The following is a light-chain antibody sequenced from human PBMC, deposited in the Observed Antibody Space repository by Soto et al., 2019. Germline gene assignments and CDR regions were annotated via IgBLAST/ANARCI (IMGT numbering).Light chain of an antibody. CDR3: CSYADKYTYV. Sequence: QSVLTQPRSVSGSPGQSVTISFTGTSSDIGDYDYVSWYQHHAGKTPKLMIYDVTKRPSGVPDRFSGSKSGSTASLTISGLQADDEADYYCCSYADKYTYVFGTGTKVTVL. CDR2: DVT. J-gene: IGLJ1*01. V-gene: IGLV2-11*01. CDR1: SSDIGDYDY.